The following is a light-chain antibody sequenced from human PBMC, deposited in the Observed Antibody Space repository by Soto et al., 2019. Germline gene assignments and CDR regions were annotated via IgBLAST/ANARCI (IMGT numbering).Light chain of an antibody. J-gene: IGLJ2*01. CDR2: DVS. V-gene: IGLV2-14*01. CDR1: SSDVGGYNY. Sequence: QSALTQPASVSGSPGQSITISCTGTSSDVGGYNYVSWYQQHPGKAPKLMIYDVSNRPSGISNRFSGSKSGNTASLPISGLQAEAEAESYCSAYTSSSTRVFGGGTKLTVL. CDR3: SAYTSSSTRV.